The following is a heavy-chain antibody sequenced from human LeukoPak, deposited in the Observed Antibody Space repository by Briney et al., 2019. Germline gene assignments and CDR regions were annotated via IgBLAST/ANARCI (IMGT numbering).Heavy chain of an antibody. J-gene: IGHJ4*02. CDR3: ARTVVYYYDSSGPFDS. Sequence: GGSLRLSCAASGFTVSSKHMNWVRQAPGKGPEWVSVIYPGGTSYYADSVKGRFTISRDTSKNTLHLEMNNLRAEDTAVYYCARTVVYYYDSSGPFDSWGQGTLVTVSS. V-gene: IGHV3-53*01. CDR2: IYPGGTS. D-gene: IGHD3-22*01. CDR1: GFTVSSKH.